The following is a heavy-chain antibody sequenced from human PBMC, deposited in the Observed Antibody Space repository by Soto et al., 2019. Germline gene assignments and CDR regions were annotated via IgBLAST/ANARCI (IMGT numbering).Heavy chain of an antibody. CDR1: GGSISSYY. CDR2: IYRSGST. D-gene: IGHD3-22*01. V-gene: IGHV4-59*01. J-gene: IGHJ4*02. CDR3: AHLYDSSGYCAY. Sequence: PSETLSLTCTFSGGSISSYYWNWIRQSPGKGLEWIGYIYRSGSTYYNPSLKSRVTISVDTSKNQVVLTMTNMDPVDTATYYCAHLYDSSGYCAYWGQGTLVTVSS.